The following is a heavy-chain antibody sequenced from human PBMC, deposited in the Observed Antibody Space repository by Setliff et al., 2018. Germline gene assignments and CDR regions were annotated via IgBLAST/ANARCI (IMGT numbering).Heavy chain of an antibody. V-gene: IGHV1-69*05. CDR2: TIPMFGST. CDR1: GDTFSSYG. Sequence: PGPQVKVSCKASGDTFSSYGISWVRQAPGQGLEWMGGTIPMFGSTSYAQKFQGRVTIITDESTTTAYMELSSLGSEDTAVYYCVREGVDTRSSTDYRYYMDVWGKGTTVTVSS. D-gene: IGHD5-18*01. CDR3: VREGVDTRSSTDYRYYMDV. J-gene: IGHJ6*03.